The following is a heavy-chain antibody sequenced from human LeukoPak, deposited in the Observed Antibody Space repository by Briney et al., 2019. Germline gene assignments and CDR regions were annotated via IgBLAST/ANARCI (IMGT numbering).Heavy chain of an antibody. J-gene: IGHJ5*02. CDR3: ARVTHTELSTWFDP. Sequence: SVKVSCKASGGTFSNYAISWVRQAPGQGLEWMGGIIPIFGSSNYAQKFQGRVTITADESTTTAYMELSSLRSEDTAVYYCARVTHTELSTWFDPWGQGTLVTVSS. CDR2: IIPIFGSS. CDR1: GGTFSNYA. D-gene: IGHD5-18*01. V-gene: IGHV1-69*13.